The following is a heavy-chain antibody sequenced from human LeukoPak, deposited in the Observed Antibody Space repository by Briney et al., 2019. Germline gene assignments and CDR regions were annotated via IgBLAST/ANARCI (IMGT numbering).Heavy chain of an antibody. CDR3: ARDRPYFEY. CDR1: GFTFSSYA. V-gene: IGHV3-23*01. CDR2: ISTSGGST. J-gene: IGHJ4*02. Sequence: AGSLRLSCAASGFTFSSYAMSCVRQAPGKGLEWVSAISTSGGSTYYADSVKGRFTISRDNSKNTLYLQMNSLRSEDAAVYYCARDRPYFEYWGQGTLVTVSS.